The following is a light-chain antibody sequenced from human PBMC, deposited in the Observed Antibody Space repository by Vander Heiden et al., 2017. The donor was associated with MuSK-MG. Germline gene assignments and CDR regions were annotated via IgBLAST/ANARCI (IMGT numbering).Light chain of an antibody. CDR1: SSNIGAAYD. Sequence: SVLTPPPSVAGGPGQRVTTSCTGSSSNIGAAYDVNWYQQLPVTAPTLLIYDSTSRPSGIPDRFSGSKSGTSGSLAITGLQAEDEADYYCQSDDSILSAWVFGGGTRLTVL. V-gene: IGLV1-40*01. CDR2: DST. CDR3: QSDDSILSAWV. J-gene: IGLJ3*02.